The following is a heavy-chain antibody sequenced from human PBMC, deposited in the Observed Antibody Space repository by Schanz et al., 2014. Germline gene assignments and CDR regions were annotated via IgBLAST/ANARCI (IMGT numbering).Heavy chain of an antibody. Sequence: EVQLVESGGGLVQPGESLRVSCAASGFTFSNYWMSWVRQAPGKGLEWVANIRQEGSEKSYVDSVKGRLTVSRDDAKASLYLQMNSLRVEDTAVYYCARSEMDRGVIWGYWGQGTLVTVS. CDR1: GFTFSNYW. V-gene: IGHV3-7*01. CDR2: IRQEGSEK. D-gene: IGHD3-10*01. J-gene: IGHJ4*02. CDR3: ARSEMDRGVIWGY.